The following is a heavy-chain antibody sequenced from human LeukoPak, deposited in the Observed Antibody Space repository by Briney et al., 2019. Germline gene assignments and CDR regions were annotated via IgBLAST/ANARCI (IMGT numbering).Heavy chain of an antibody. CDR1: GYTFTGYY. D-gene: IGHD3-3*01. V-gene: IGHV1-2*02. CDR2: INPNSGGT. J-gene: IGHJ4*02. CDR3: ARDKILEWLPLYYFDY. Sequence: GASVKVSCKASGYTFTGYYMHWVRPAPGQGIEWMGWINPNSGGTNYAQKFQGRVTMTRDTSISTAYMELSRLRSDDTAVYYCARDKILEWLPLYYFDYWGQGTLVTVSS.